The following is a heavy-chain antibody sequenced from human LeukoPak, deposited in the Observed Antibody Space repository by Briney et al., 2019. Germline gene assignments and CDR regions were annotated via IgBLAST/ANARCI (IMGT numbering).Heavy chain of an antibody. J-gene: IGHJ4*02. CDR3: ARDRYYYDSSGYYQPYYFDY. Sequence: PSETLSLTCTVSGGSISSYYWSWIRQPAGKGLEWIGRIYTSGSTNYNPSLKSRVTMSVDTSKNQFSLKLSSVTAADTAVYYCARDRYYYDSSGYYQPYYFDYWGQGTLVTVSS. CDR2: IYTSGST. D-gene: IGHD3-22*01. CDR1: GGSISSYY. V-gene: IGHV4-4*07.